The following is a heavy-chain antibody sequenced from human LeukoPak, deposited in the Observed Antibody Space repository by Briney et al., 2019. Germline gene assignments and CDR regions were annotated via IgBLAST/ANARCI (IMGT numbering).Heavy chain of an antibody. J-gene: IGHJ4*02. CDR3: ARVGGVVVAATETPFDY. CDR1: GYTFTSYG. V-gene: IGHV1-18*01. Sequence: ASVKVSCKASGYTFTSYGISWVRQAPGQGLEWMGWISAYKGNTNYAQKLQGRVTMTTDTSTSTAYMELRSLRSDDTAVYYCARVGGVVVAATETPFDYWGQGTLVTVSS. CDR2: ISAYKGNT. D-gene: IGHD2-15*01.